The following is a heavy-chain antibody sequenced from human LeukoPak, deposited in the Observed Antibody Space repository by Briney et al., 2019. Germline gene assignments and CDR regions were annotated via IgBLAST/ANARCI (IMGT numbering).Heavy chain of an antibody. CDR3: ARDGYGDYYFDY. D-gene: IGHD4-17*01. CDR1: GGSISSSSYY. CDR2: IYYSGST. J-gene: IGHJ4*02. V-gene: IGHV4-39*07. Sequence: KPSETLSLTCTVSGGSISSSSYYWGWIRQPPGKGLEWIGSIYYSGSTYYNPSLKSRVTISVDTSKNQFSLKLSSVTAADTAVYYCARDGYGDYYFDYWGQGTLVTVSS.